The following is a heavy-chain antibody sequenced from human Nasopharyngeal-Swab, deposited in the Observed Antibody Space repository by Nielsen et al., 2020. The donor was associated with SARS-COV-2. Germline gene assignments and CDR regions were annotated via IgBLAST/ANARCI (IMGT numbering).Heavy chain of an antibody. J-gene: IGHJ4*02. CDR2: VNGNGADT. Sequence: GESLKIPCAASGFTFTSYAMNWVRQAPGKGLEWLSAVNGNGADTYYADSVKGRFTISKDNSKNTLYLHMNSLRAEDTAVYYCAKDLTGYYAPIDQWGQGVLVTVSS. CDR1: GFTFTSYA. CDR3: AKDLTGYYAPIDQ. V-gene: IGHV3-23*01. D-gene: IGHD3-9*01.